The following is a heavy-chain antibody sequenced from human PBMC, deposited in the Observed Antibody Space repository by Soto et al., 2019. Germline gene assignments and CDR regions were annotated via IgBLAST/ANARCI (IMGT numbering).Heavy chain of an antibody. D-gene: IGHD3-10*01. CDR3: ARDPIGGGTPYYCDY. Sequence: ASVKVSCKASGYTFTGDYMHWVRQAPGQGLEWMGWINPNSGGTDYAQKFQGRVTMTRDTSISTAYMELSSLTSDDTAVYYCARDPIGGGTPYYCDYWGQGTMVTVSS. J-gene: IGHJ4*02. CDR2: INPNSGGT. CDR1: GYTFTGDY. V-gene: IGHV1-2*02.